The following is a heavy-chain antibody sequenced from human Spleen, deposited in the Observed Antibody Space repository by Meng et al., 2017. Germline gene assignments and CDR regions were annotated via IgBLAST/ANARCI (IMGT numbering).Heavy chain of an antibody. CDR3: ARGGIAVAGRSVVDY. CDR2: IDYSGST. Sequence: QVQLQQWGAGRLKPSETLSLTCAGYGGSFSDYYWSWIRQPPGKGLEWIGEIDYSGSTIYNPSLKSRVTISVDTSKNQFSLRVRSVTAADTAVYYCARGGIAVAGRSVVDYWGQGTLVTVSS. CDR1: GGSFSDYY. J-gene: IGHJ4*02. V-gene: IGHV4-34*01. D-gene: IGHD6-19*01.